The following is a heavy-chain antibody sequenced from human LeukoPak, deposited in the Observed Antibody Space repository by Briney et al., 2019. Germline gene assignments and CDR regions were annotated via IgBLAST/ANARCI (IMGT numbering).Heavy chain of an antibody. CDR3: ARDTGGKPFDY. CDR1: GYTFTSYG. D-gene: IGHD4-23*01. J-gene: IGHJ4*02. CDR2: ISPSGGST. Sequence: ASVKVSCKASGYTFTSYGISWVRQAPGQGPEWMGVISPSGGSTTYAQKFQGRVTLTRDMSTSTDYLELSSLRSEDTAVYYCARDTGGKPFDYWGQGTLVTVSS. V-gene: IGHV1-46*01.